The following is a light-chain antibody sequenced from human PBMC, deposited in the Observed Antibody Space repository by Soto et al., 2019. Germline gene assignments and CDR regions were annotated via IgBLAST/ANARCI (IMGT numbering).Light chain of an antibody. J-gene: IGKJ5*01. V-gene: IGKV1-5*01. Sequence: DIQMTQSPSTLSASLGAKVTITCRASQSIGTLLAWYQQTPGRAPNLLIYDASSLQSGVPSRFSGSGSGTEFTLTISSRQPDDFATYFCQQFKTDPITFGQGTRLEIK. CDR3: QQFKTDPIT. CDR1: QSIGTL. CDR2: DAS.